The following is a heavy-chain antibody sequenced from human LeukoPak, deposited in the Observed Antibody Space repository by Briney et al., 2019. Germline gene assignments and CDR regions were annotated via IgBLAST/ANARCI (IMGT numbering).Heavy chain of an antibody. D-gene: IGHD3-22*01. V-gene: IGHV4-4*07. CDR2: IYTSGTT. CDR1: GASISGYY. J-gene: IGHJ4*02. Sequence: PSETLSLTCTVSGASISGYYWSWIRQPAGKGLEGIGRIYTSGTTNYNPSLQSRVAMSVDTSKNQISLMLTSVTAADTAGYYCARDPSLFSGYFDYWGRGTLVTVSS. CDR3: ARDPSLFSGYFDY.